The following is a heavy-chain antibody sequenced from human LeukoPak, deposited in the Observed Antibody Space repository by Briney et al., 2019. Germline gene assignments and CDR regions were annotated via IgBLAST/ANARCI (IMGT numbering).Heavy chain of an antibody. J-gene: IGHJ4*02. V-gene: IGHV4-4*07. CDR3: ARDPYNNSPFDY. CDR1: GGSINNYF. CDR2: IYTSGST. Sequence: KTSETLSLTCTVSGGSINNYFWSWIRQPAGKGLEWIGRIYTSGSTNYNPSLKSPVTMSIDTSKNQFSLKVTSVTDADTAVYYCARDPYNNSPFDYWGQGILVTVSS. D-gene: IGHD4-11*01.